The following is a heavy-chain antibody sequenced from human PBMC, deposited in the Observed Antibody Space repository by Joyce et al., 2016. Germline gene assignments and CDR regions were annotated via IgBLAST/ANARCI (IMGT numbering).Heavy chain of an antibody. CDR3: AREQQLVPRDGFDM. D-gene: IGHD6-13*01. J-gene: IGHJ3*02. V-gene: IGHV1-46*01. CDR2: INPSGDST. CDR1: GYTFISNY. Sequence: QVQLVQSGAEVKKPGASVKVSCKASGYTFISNYMHWVRQAPGQGLEWMGIINPSGDSTTNAQKFQGRVTMTRDTSTSTVYMELSSLRSEDTAVYYWAREQQLVPRDGFDMWGQGTMVTVSS.